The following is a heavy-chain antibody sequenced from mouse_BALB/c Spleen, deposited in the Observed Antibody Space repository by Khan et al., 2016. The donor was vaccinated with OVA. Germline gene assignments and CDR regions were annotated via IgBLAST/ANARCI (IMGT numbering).Heavy chain of an antibody. Sequence: EVQLQESGGGLVQPGGSLKLSCAASGFTFSSYTMSWVRQTPDKRLEWVAFISHGGSSVYYPDNLKGRFTSSRDIAKNTLYLQMSSLKSEDTARYYCRRPCSTQYDYGMDYWGQGTSVIVSS. CDR1: GFTFSSYT. D-gene: IGHD1-1*01. CDR2: ISHGGSSV. J-gene: IGHJ4*01. CDR3: RRPCSTQYDYGMDY. V-gene: IGHV5-12-2*01.